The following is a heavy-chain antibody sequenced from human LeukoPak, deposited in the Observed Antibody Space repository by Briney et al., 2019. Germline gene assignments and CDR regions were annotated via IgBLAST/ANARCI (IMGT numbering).Heavy chain of an antibody. CDR2: IYYSGST. Sequence: SQTLSLTCTVSGGSISSGGYYWSWIRQHPGKGPEWIGYIYYSGSTYYNPSLKSRVTISVDTSKNQFSLKLSSVTAADTAVYYCARGQGPMSGYYSYWGQGTLVTVSS. J-gene: IGHJ4*02. CDR1: GGSISSGGYY. V-gene: IGHV4-31*03. D-gene: IGHD3-3*01. CDR3: ARGQGPMSGYYSY.